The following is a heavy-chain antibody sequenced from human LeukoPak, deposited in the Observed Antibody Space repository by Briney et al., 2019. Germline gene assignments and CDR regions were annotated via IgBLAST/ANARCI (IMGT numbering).Heavy chain of an antibody. CDR2: INPNSGGT. D-gene: IGHD2-2*01. CDR1: GYTFTRYY. J-gene: IGHJ4*02. CDR3: ARNLYCSSTSCYGFDY. V-gene: IGHV1-2*02. Sequence: GASVKVSCMASGYTFTRYYMHWVRQAPGQGLEWMGWINPNSGGTNYAQKFQGRVTMTRDTSISTAYMELSRLRSDDTAVYYCARNLYCSSTSCYGFDYWGQGTLVTVSS.